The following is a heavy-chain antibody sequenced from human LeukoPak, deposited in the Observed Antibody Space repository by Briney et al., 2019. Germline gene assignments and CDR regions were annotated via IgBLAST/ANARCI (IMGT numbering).Heavy chain of an antibody. D-gene: IGHD6-13*01. CDR3: ARGGKAAAGRFARYYGMDV. CDR1: GGSFSGYY. V-gene: IGHV4-34*01. CDR2: INHSGST. J-gene: IGHJ6*04. Sequence: SETLSLTCAVYGGSFSGYYWSWIRQPPGKGLEWIGEINHSGSTNYNPSLKSRVTISVDTSKNQFSLKLSSVTAADTAVYYCARGGKAAAGRFARYYGMDVWGKGTTVTVSS.